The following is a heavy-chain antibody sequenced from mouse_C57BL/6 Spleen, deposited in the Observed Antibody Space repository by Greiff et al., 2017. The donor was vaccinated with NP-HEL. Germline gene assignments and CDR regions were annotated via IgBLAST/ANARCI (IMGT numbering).Heavy chain of an antibody. D-gene: IGHD1-1*01. Sequence: EVKLVESGEGLVKPGGSLKLSCAASGFTFSSYAMSWVRQTPEKRLEWVAYISSGGDYIYYADTVKGRFTISRDNARNTLYLQMSSLKSEDTGMYYCTRSYYYGRSYVGGLFDDWGQGTTLTVSS. CDR3: TRSYYYGRSYVGGLFDD. CDR2: ISSGGDYI. V-gene: IGHV5-9-1*02. J-gene: IGHJ2*01. CDR1: GFTFSSYA.